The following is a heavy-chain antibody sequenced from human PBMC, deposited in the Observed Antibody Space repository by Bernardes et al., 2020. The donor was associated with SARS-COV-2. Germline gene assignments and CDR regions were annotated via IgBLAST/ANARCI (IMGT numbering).Heavy chain of an antibody. V-gene: IGHV4-59*01. J-gene: IGHJ5*02. Sequence: SATLSLTCTVSGASIRSSYWNWIRLSPAQGLEWIGYIYVYSSGHTNYNPSLRSRVTISEDTSKNQLYLSLTSVTAADTALYYCARGGCGSGDCYTSGIDWFDPWGQGTLVTVSS. CDR1: GASIRSSY. D-gene: IGHD2-21*01. CDR2: IYVYSSGHT. CDR3: ARGGCGSGDCYTSGIDWFDP.